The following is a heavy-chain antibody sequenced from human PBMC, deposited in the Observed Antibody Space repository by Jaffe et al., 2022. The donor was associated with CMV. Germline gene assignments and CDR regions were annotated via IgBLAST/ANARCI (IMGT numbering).Heavy chain of an antibody. J-gene: IGHJ4*02. CDR2: IYYSGST. D-gene: IGHD6-6*01. V-gene: IGHV4-39*01. Sequence: QLQLQESGPGLVKPSETLSLTCTVSGGSISSSSYYWGWIRQPPGKGLEWIGSIYYSGSTYYNPSLKSRVTISVDTSKNQFSLKLSSVTAADTAVYYCARRDSSSVFDYWGQGTLVTVSS. CDR3: ARRDSSSVFDY. CDR1: GGSISSSSYY.